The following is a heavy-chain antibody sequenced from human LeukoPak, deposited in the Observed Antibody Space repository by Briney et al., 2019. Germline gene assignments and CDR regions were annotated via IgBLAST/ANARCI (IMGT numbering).Heavy chain of an antibody. Sequence: SGTLSLTCAVSGGSVNRGTFFWTWIRKPPGKGLEWIGYISNSGSTNYHPSLKSRVTISSDTSKTQFTLKLTSVTAADTAVYFCARSPSGYRFDSWGQGTLVTVSS. J-gene: IGHJ4*02. CDR2: ISNSGST. CDR3: ARSPSGYRFDS. V-gene: IGHV4-61*01. CDR1: GGSVNRGTFF. D-gene: IGHD3-22*01.